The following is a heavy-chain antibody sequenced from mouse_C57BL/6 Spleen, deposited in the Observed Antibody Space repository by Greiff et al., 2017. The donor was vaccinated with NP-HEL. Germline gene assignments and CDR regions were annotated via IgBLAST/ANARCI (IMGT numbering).Heavy chain of an antibody. CDR2: IDPETGGT. CDR3: TRGPYFDY. V-gene: IGHV1-15*01. CDR1: GYTFTDYE. J-gene: IGHJ2*01. Sequence: VQLKESGAELVRPGASVTLSCKASGYTFTDYEMHWVKQTPVPGLEWIGAIDPETGGTAYNQKFKGKAILTADKSSSTAYMELRSLTSEDSAVYYCTRGPYFDYWGQGTTLTVSS.